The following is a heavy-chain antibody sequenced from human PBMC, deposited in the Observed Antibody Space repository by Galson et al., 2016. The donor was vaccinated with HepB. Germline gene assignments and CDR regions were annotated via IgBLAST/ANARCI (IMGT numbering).Heavy chain of an antibody. V-gene: IGHV4-39*02. Sequence: SETLSLTCTVSGASVSCSNCYWGWIRQPPGKGLEWLASVSYSGTTDYKPSLRSRLTISADTSKNHFSLRLSSVTAADTAVYYCSRTLSPTNQYFFNSWGQGTLVTVSS. CDR1: GASVSCSNCY. CDR3: SRTLSPTNQYFFNS. J-gene: IGHJ4*02. D-gene: IGHD1-14*01. CDR2: VSYSGTT.